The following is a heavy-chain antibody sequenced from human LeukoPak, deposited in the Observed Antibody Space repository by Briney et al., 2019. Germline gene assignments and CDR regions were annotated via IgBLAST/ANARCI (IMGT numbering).Heavy chain of an antibody. CDR3: ATKRLAAAGSRGFDY. CDR1: GGSFSGYY. CDR2: INHSGST. D-gene: IGHD6-13*01. Sequence: TSETLSLTCAVYGGSFSGYYWSWIRQPPGKGLEWLGEINHSGSTNYNPSLKSRVTISVDTSKNQFSLKLSSVTAADTAVYYCATKRLAAAGSRGFDYWGQGTLVTVSS. J-gene: IGHJ4*02. V-gene: IGHV4-34*01.